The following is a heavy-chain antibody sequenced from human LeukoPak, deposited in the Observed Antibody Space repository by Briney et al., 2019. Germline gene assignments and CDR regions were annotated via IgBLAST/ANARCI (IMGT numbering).Heavy chain of an antibody. CDR2: FNPNSGGT. CDR1: GYTFTGYY. V-gene: IGHV1-2*02. J-gene: IGHJ5*02. CDR3: ASRERSSTSFRFDP. D-gene: IGHD2-2*01. Sequence: ASVKVSCKASGYTFTGYYMHWVRQAPGQGLEWMGWFNPNSGGTNYAQKFQGRVTMTGDTSISTAYMELSRLRSDDTAVYYCASRERSSTSFRFDPWGQGTLVTVSS.